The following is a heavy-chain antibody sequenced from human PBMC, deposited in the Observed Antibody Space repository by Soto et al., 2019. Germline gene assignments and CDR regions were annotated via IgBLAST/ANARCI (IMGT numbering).Heavy chain of an antibody. V-gene: IGHV4-31*03. CDR2: IYYSGST. Sequence: SETLSLTCTVSGGSISSGGYYWSWIRQHPGKGLEWIGYIYYSGSTYYNPSLKSRVTISVDTSKNQFSLKLSSVTAADTAVYYCARDHGDYVPYYFDYWGQGTLVTVSS. J-gene: IGHJ4*02. D-gene: IGHD4-17*01. CDR1: GGSISSGGYY. CDR3: ARDHGDYVPYYFDY.